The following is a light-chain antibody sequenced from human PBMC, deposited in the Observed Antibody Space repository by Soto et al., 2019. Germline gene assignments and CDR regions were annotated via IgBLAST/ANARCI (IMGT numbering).Light chain of an antibody. CDR1: QSVSSSY. CDR2: DAS. Sequence: EIVLTQSPGTLSLSPGERASLSCRASQSVSSSYLAWYQQIPGQAPRLLINDASRRATGIPDRFSGSGSGTEFTLTISRLEPEDFAVYYCQQYGSSPPTFGQGTKVDIK. V-gene: IGKV3-20*01. J-gene: IGKJ1*01. CDR3: QQYGSSPPT.